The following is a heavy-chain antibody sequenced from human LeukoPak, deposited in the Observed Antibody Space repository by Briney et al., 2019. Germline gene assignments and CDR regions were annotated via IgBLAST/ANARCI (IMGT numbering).Heavy chain of an antibody. J-gene: IGHJ4*02. V-gene: IGHV3-11*04. D-gene: IGHD3-22*01. CDR3: ARKTPRVYYYDSSGYYSDY. Sequence: KPGGSLRLSCAASGFTFSDYYMSWIRQAPGKGLEWVSYISSSGSTIYYADSVKGRFTISRDNAKNSLYLQMNSLRAEDTAVYYCARKTPRVYYYDSSGYYSDYWGQGTLVTVSS. CDR2: ISSSGSTI. CDR1: GFTFSDYY.